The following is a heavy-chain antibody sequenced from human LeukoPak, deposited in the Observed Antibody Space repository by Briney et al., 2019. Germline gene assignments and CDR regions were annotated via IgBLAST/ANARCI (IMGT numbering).Heavy chain of an antibody. D-gene: IGHD4-17*01. J-gene: IGHJ5*02. CDR3: ARGSGDYDNWFDP. CDR1: GFTFGDYA. CDR2: ISSSSTI. Sequence: GGSLRLSCTASGFTFGDYAMSWVRQAPGKGLEWVSYISSSSTIYYADSVKGRFTISRDNAKNSLYLQMNSLRAEDTAVYYCARGSGDYDNWFDPWGQGTLVTVSS. V-gene: IGHV3-69-1*01.